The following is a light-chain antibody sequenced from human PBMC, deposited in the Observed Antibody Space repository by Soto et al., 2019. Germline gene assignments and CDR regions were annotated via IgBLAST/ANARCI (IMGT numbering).Light chain of an antibody. CDR2: DVS. CDR3: TSYTISSTLRYV. V-gene: IGLV2-14*01. CDR1: SSDVGAYKY. J-gene: IGLJ1*01. Sequence: QSVLTQPASVSGSPGQSITISCTGTSSDVGAYKYVSWYQQHPGKAPGLMMYDVSNRPSGVSTRFSGSKSGNTASLTISGLQAEDEADYYCTSYTISSTLRYVFGTGTKLTVL.